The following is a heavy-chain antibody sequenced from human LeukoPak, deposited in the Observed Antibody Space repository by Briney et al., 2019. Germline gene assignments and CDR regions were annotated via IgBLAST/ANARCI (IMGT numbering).Heavy chain of an antibody. V-gene: IGHV3-23*01. CDR3: AKDLYGYVSNWFDP. Sequence: GGSLRLSCAASGFTFSSFAMSWVRQAPGKGLEWVSAISGSGGSTYYADSVKGRFTISRDNSKNTLYLQMNSLRAEDTAVYYCAKDLYGYVSNWFDPWGQGTLVTVSS. CDR1: GFTFSSFA. CDR2: ISGSGGST. J-gene: IGHJ5*02. D-gene: IGHD5-12*01.